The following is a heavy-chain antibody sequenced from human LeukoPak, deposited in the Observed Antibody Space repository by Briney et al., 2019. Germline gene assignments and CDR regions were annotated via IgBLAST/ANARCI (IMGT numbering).Heavy chain of an antibody. J-gene: IGHJ3*02. Sequence: SQTLSLTCAISGDSVSVKSDVWNWIRQSPSRGLEWLGRTYYRSKWINDYATSVKSRIIISPDTSKNQFSLHVNSVTPEDTAVYYCARDADWAYNAFDIWGQGTMVTVSS. CDR3: ARDADWAYNAFDI. D-gene: IGHD3-9*01. CDR1: GDSVSVKSDV. CDR2: TYYRSKWIN. V-gene: IGHV6-1*01.